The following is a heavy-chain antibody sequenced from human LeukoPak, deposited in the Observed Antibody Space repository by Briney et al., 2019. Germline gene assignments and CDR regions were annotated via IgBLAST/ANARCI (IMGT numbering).Heavy chain of an antibody. Sequence: GGSLRLSCSASGFTFSSYAMHWVRQAPGKGLEYVSVISSNGGSTYYADSVKGRFTISRDNSKNTLYLQMNSLRAEDTAVYYCARSCFGGSYYYWGQGTLVTVSS. D-gene: IGHD1-26*01. CDR3: ARSCFGGSYYY. CDR2: ISSNGGST. V-gene: IGHV3-64*04. J-gene: IGHJ4*02. CDR1: GFTFSSYA.